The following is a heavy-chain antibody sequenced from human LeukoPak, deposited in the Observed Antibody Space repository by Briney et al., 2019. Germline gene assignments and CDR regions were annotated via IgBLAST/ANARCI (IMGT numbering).Heavy chain of an antibody. V-gene: IGHV3-23*01. CDR3: AKDLERFGEFMANNFDY. CDR1: GFTFSSYG. J-gene: IGHJ4*02. CDR2: ISGSGGST. D-gene: IGHD3-10*01. Sequence: PGGSLRLSCAASGFTFSSYGMSWVRQAPGKGLEWVSAISGSGGSTYYADSVKGRFTISRDNCKNTLYLQMNSLRAEDTAVYYCAKDLERFGEFMANNFDYWGQGTLVTVSS.